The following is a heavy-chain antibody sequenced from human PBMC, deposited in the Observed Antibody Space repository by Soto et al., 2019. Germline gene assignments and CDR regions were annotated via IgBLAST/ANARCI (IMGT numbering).Heavy chain of an antibody. CDR2: IWYDGSNK. CDR3: ARDLRRGYSYGFTDY. D-gene: IGHD5-18*01. CDR1: GFTFSSYG. V-gene: IGHV3-33*01. Sequence: PGGSLRLSCAASGFTFSSYGKHWVRQAPGKGLEWVAVIWYDGSNKYYADSVKGRFTISRDNSKNTLYLQMNSLRAEDTAVYYCARDLRRGYSYGFTDYWGQGTLVTVSS. J-gene: IGHJ4*02.